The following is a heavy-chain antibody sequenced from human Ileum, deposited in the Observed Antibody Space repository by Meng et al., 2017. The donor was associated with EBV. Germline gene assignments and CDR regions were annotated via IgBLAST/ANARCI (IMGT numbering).Heavy chain of an antibody. V-gene: IGHV4-61*08. Sequence: QVRLEEPGPGLGKPSETFSLTCSVSNGSVSSYGYYWTWIRQPPGKGLEWIGYMSYTGSTNYKSTLKSRVTISVDKSKNQFSLKLSSVTAADTAVYYCARERGGGDRGIQWGQGTLVTVSS. J-gene: IGHJ4*02. CDR3: ARERGGGDRGIQ. CDR1: NGSVSSYGYY. D-gene: IGHD2-21*02. CDR2: MSYTGST.